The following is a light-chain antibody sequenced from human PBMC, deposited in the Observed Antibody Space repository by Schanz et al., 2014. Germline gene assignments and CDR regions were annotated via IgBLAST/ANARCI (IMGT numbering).Light chain of an antibody. J-gene: IGKJ4*01. CDR1: QSVSTN. CDR2: GAS. CDR3: QQYSISPIT. Sequence: IAVTQSPATLSVSPGESATLSCRASQSVSTNLAWYQQKPGQAPRLLIYGASTRATGIQARFSGSGSGTEFTLTISSLQSEEFAVYYCQQYSISPITFGGGTKVEIK. V-gene: IGKV3-15*01.